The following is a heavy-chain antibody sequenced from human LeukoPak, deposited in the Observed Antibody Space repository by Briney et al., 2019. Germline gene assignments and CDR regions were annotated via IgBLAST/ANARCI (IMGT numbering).Heavy chain of an antibody. CDR3: VRGHDTSGYYYGY. D-gene: IGHD3-22*01. J-gene: IGHJ4*02. Sequence: GESLKISCRASGYSFTSYWIGWVRQMPGKGLEWMGIIYPGDSDTRYSPSFQGQVTISADRSITTAYIQWSSLKASDTAMYYCVRGHDTSGYYYGYWGQGILVTVSS. CDR1: GYSFTSYW. CDR2: IYPGDSDT. V-gene: IGHV5-51*01.